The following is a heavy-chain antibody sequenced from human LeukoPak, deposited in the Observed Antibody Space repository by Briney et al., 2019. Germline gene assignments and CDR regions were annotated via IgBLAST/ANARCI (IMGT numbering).Heavy chain of an antibody. CDR3: ARHTAMVTGFDY. D-gene: IGHD5-18*01. V-gene: IGHV4-39*01. CDR2: IYYSGST. Sequence: SETLSLTCTVSRGSISSSSYYWGWIRQPPGKGLEWIGSIYYSGSTYYNPSPKSRVTISVDMSKNQFSLKLSSVTAADTAVYYCARHTAMVTGFDYWGQGTLVTVSS. CDR1: RGSISSSSYY. J-gene: IGHJ4*02.